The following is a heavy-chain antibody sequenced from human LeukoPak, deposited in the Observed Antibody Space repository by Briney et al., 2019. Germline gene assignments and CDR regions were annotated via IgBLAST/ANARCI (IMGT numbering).Heavy chain of an antibody. CDR2: ISGSGATL. V-gene: IGHV3-11*01. CDR3: ARALYGSSGYYDY. CDR1: GFNFSDHY. J-gene: IGHJ4*02. D-gene: IGHD3-22*01. Sequence: GGSLRLSCAASGFNFSDHYMSWVRQTPGRGLEWVTYISGSGATLHHADSVKGRFTISRDNAKNSLSLQMNGLRAEDTALYYCARALYGSSGYYDYWGQGILVTVSS.